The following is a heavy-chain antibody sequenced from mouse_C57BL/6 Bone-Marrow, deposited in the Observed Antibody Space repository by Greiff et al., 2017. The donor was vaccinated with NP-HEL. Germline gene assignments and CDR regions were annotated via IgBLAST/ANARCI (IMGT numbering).Heavy chain of an antibody. CDR2: IYPSDSYT. D-gene: IGHD2-2*01. CDR3: ARVATMVKWLDY. CDR1: GYTFTSYW. Sequence: QVQLQQPGAELVRPGTSVKLSCKASGYTFTSYWMHWVKQRPGQGLEWIGVIYPSDSYTNYNQKFKGKATLTVDTSSSTAYMQLSSLTSEDSAVYDCARVATMVKWLDYGGRGKRVTVTA. V-gene: IGHV1-59*01. J-gene: IGHJ3*01.